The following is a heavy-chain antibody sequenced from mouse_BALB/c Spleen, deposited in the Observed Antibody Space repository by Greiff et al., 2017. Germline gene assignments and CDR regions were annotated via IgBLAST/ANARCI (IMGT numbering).Heavy chain of an antibody. CDR2: IWSGGST. D-gene: IGHD5-1-1*01. Sequence: QVQLPQSGPRLVQPSQSLSITCTVSGFSLTSYGVHWVRQSPGKGLEWLGVIWSGGSTDYNAAFMSRMSITKDNSKSQVFCRMNSLQADDTAIYYCAKRDTCYMDDWGQGTAVTVSS. CDR3: AKRDTCYMDD. J-gene: IGHJ4*01. CDR1: GFSLTSYG. V-gene: IGHV2-5*01.